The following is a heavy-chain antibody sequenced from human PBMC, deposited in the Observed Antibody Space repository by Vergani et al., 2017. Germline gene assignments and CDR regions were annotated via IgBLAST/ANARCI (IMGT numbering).Heavy chain of an antibody. J-gene: IGHJ3*02. CDR2: IKSKTDGGTT. D-gene: IGHD3-22*01. CDR1: GFTFSNAW. CDR3: TTKSSEYYYDSSFVAFDI. V-gene: IGHV3-15*01. Sequence: EVQLVESGGGLVKPGGSLRLSCAASGFTFSNAWMSWVRQAPGKGLEWVGRIKSKTDGGTTDYAAPVKGRFTISRDDSKNTLYLQMNSLKTEDTDVYYCTTKSSEYYYDSSFVAFDIWGQGTMVTVSS.